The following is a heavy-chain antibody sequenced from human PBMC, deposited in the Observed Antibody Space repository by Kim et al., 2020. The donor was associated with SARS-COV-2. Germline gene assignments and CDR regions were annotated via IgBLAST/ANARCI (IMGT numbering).Heavy chain of an antibody. CDR2: INTNTGNP. D-gene: IGHD6-19*01. CDR1: GYTFTSYA. V-gene: IGHV7-4-1*02. J-gene: IGHJ5*02. Sequence: ASVKVSCKASGYTFTSYARNWVRQAPGQGLEWMGWINTNTGNPTYAQGFTGRFVFSLDTSVSTAYLQISSLKAEDTAVYYCARVDSSGWYLDWFDPWGQGTLVTVSS. CDR3: ARVDSSGWYLDWFDP.